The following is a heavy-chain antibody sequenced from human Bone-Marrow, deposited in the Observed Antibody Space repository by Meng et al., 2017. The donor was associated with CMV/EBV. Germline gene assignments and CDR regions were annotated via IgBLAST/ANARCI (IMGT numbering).Heavy chain of an antibody. Sequence: ASVKVSCKASGGTFSSYTISWVRQAPGQGLEWMGWINPNSGGTNYAQKFQGRVTMTRDTSISTAYMELSRLRSDDTAVYYCARDNGPSGSYYENWFDPWGQATLVTVSS. V-gene: IGHV1-2*02. J-gene: IGHJ5*02. CDR1: GGTFSSYT. CDR3: ARDNGPSGSYYENWFDP. D-gene: IGHD1-26*01. CDR2: INPNSGGT.